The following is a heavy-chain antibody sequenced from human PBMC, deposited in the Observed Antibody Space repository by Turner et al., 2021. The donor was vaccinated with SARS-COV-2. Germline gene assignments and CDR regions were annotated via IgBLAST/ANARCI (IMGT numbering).Heavy chain of an antibody. Sequence: QVQLVESGGGVVQPGRSLRLSCAASGFTFSSYGMHWVRQDPGKGLEWVAVISYDGSNKYYADSVKGRFTISRDNSKNTLYLQMNSLRAEDTAVYYCANLWFGELSTDYWGQGTLVTVSS. D-gene: IGHD3-10*01. CDR3: ANLWFGELSTDY. V-gene: IGHV3-30*18. CDR2: ISYDGSNK. J-gene: IGHJ4*02. CDR1: GFTFSSYG.